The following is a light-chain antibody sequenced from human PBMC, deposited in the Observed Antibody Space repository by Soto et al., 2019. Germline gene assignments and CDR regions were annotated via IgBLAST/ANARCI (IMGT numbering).Light chain of an antibody. V-gene: IGLV2-8*01. Sequence: QSVLTQPPSAPGSPGQSVTISCTGTSSDVGAYKYVSWYQQYPGKAPKLMIYEVSKRPSGVPARFSGSKSGNTASLTVSGLQSEDEADYYCTSYVGSDTWVFGGGTKVTVL. CDR3: TSYVGSDTWV. CDR1: SSDVGAYKY. CDR2: EVS. J-gene: IGLJ3*02.